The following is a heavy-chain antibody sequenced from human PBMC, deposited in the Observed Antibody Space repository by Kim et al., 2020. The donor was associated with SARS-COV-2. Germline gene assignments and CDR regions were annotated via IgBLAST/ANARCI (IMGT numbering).Heavy chain of an antibody. J-gene: IGHJ6*02. Sequence: GGSLRLSCAASGFTFSSYSMNWVRQAPGKGLEWVSSISSSSSYIYYADSVKGRYTISRDNAKNSLYLQMNSLSAEDTAVYYWARDPKLYSYGPNYGMDVWGQGTTVTVSS. CDR3: ARDPKLYSYGPNYGMDV. CDR2: ISSSSSYI. D-gene: IGHD5-18*01. V-gene: IGHV3-21*01. CDR1: GFTFSSYS.